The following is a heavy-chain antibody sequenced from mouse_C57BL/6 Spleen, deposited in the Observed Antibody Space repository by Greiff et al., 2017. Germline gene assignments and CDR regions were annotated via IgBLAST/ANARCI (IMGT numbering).Heavy chain of an antibody. D-gene: IGHD1-1*01. Sequence: VQLKQSGAELVRPGASVKFSCTASGFNIKDYYMHWVKQRPEQGLEWIGRIDPEDGDTEYAPKFQGKATMTADTSANTAYLQLSSLTSEDTAVYYCATVVARDFDYWGQGTTLTVSS. CDR2: IDPEDGDT. J-gene: IGHJ2*01. CDR1: GFNIKDYY. CDR3: ATVVARDFDY. V-gene: IGHV14-1*01.